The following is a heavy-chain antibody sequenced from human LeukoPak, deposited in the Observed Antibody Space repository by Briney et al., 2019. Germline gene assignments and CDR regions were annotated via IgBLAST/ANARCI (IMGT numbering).Heavy chain of an antibody. CDR3: ARAWSTMTGDAFDI. J-gene: IGHJ3*02. D-gene: IGHD3-22*01. CDR2: ISYSGGT. V-gene: IGHV4-59*01. Sequence: SETLSLTCTVSGGPISSYYWSWIRPPPGKGPQGVGDISYSGGTNYNPSLKSRVTISVDTSKNQFSLKLSSVTAADTAVYYCARAWSTMTGDAFDIWGQGTMVTVSS. CDR1: GGPISSYY.